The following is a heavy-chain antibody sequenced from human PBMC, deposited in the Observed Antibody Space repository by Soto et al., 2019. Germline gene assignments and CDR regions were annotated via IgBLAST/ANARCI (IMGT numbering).Heavy chain of an antibody. CDR1: GGSLSGYY. CDR3: ARGYCSTTTCYTEALEI. Sequence: SETLSLTCAVYGGSLSGYYWSWVRQPPGKGMEWIGEINHVGSARYNPSLKSRVTISVDTSKNHFSLRLSSVTAADTAVYSCARGYCSTTTCYTEALEIWGQGTMVTVSS. J-gene: IGHJ3*02. D-gene: IGHD2-2*02. CDR2: INHVGSA. V-gene: IGHV4-34*01.